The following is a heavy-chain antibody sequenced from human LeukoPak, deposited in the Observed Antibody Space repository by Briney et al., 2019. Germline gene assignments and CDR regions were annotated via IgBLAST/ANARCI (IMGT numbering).Heavy chain of an antibody. CDR1: GGSISSYY. V-gene: IGHV4-59*01. Sequence: SETLSLTCTVSGGSISSYYWSWIRQPPGKGLEWIGYIYYSGSTNYNPSLKSRVTIPVDTSKNQFSLKLSSVTAADTAVYYCARDAHPYGSGSYLFDYWGQGTLSPSPQ. J-gene: IGHJ4*02. D-gene: IGHD3-10*01. CDR3: ARDAHPYGSGSYLFDY. CDR2: IYYSGST.